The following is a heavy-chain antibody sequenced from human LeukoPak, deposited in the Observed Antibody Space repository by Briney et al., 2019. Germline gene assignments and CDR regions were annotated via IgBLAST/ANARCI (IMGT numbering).Heavy chain of an antibody. CDR3: ARALGGGVYYYYYMDV. CDR1: GGTFSSYA. J-gene: IGHJ6*03. D-gene: IGHD3-16*01. CDR2: IIPIFGTA. V-gene: IGHV1-69*05. Sequence: SVKVSCKASGGTFSSYAISWVRQAPGQGLEWMGGIIPIFGTANYAQKFQGRVTITTDESTSTAYMELSSLRSEDTAVYYCARALGGGVYYYYYMDVWGKGTTVTVSS.